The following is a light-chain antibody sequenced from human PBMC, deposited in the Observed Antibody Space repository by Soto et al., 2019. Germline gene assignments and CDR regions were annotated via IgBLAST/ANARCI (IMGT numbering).Light chain of an antibody. Sequence: DIQMTQSPSSLSASVGYRVTITCQASQDIKNYLNWYQQKSGKAPKLLIYDASDLETGVPSRFSGSGSGTDFTFTINSLQPEDIATYYCQQYDNLPLTFGGGTKVDI. CDR1: QDIKNY. V-gene: IGKV1-33*01. J-gene: IGKJ4*01. CDR3: QQYDNLPLT. CDR2: DAS.